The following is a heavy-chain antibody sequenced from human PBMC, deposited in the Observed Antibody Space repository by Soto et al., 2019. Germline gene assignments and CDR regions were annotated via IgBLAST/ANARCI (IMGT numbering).Heavy chain of an antibody. J-gene: IGHJ4*02. V-gene: IGHV3-33*01. CDR2: IWYDGSNK. Sequence: QVQLVEFGGGVVQPGGSLRLSCAASGFTFSSYGMHWVRQAPGKGLEWVAVIWYDGSNKYYADSVKGRFTISRDNSKNTLYLQMNSLRAEDTAVYYCARGSGGSGSYYNGFDYWGQGTLVTVSS. CDR1: GFTFSSYG. CDR3: ARGSGGSGSYYNGFDY. D-gene: IGHD3-10*01.